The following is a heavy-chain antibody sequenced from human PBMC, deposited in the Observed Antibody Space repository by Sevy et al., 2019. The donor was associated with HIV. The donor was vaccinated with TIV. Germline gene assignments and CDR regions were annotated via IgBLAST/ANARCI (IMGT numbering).Heavy chain of an antibody. V-gene: IGHV3-73*01. D-gene: IGHD2-15*01. Sequence: GGSLRLSCAASGFTFSGSAMHWVRQASGKGLEWVGRIRSKANSYATAYAASVKGRFTISRDDSKNTAYLQMNSLKTEDTARYYCTRLGIGYCSGGSCYPVEDKYDDYYYYGMDVWGQGTTVTVSS. CDR2: IRSKANSYAT. J-gene: IGHJ6*02. CDR1: GFTFSGSA. CDR3: TRLGIGYCSGGSCYPVEDKYDDYYYYGMDV.